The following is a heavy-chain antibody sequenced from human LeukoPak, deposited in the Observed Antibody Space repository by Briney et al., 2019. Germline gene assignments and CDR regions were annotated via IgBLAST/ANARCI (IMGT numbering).Heavy chain of an antibody. CDR3: ARSCGGDCYQMDYYYYMDV. Sequence: GGSLRLSCAASGLTFSSYSMNWVRQAPGEGLEWVSYISSSSSTIYYADSVKGRFTISRDNAKNSLYLQMNSLRAEDTAVYYCARSCGGDCYQMDYYYYMDVWGKGTTVTVSS. V-gene: IGHV3-48*01. CDR2: ISSSSSTI. J-gene: IGHJ6*03. CDR1: GLTFSSYS. D-gene: IGHD2-21*02.